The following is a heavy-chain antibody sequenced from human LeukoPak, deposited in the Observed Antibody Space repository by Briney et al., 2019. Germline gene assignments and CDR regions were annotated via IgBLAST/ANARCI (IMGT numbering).Heavy chain of an antibody. J-gene: IGHJ5*02. Sequence: SETLSLTCAVYGGSFSGYYWSWIRQPPGKGLEWIGEINHSGSTNYNPSLKSRVTISVDTSKNQFSLKLSSVTAADTAVYYWARVGVGSSSWYDWVDPWGQGTLVTVSS. CDR3: ARVGVGSSSWYDWVDP. CDR2: INHSGST. V-gene: IGHV4-34*01. D-gene: IGHD6-13*01. CDR1: GGSFSGYY.